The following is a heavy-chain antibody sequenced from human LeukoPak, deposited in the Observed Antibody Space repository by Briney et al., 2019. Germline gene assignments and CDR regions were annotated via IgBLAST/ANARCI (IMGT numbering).Heavy chain of an antibody. D-gene: IGHD3-22*01. Sequence: GGSLRLSCAASGFTFSSYSMSWVRQAPGKGLEWVSAISSSGGSTNYADSVKGRFTISRDNSKNTLYLQMNSLRAEDTAVYYCARADYYDSSGYPRSLDYWGQGTLVTVSS. V-gene: IGHV3-23*01. CDR2: ISSSGGST. CDR3: ARADYYDSSGYPRSLDY. J-gene: IGHJ4*02. CDR1: GFTFSSYS.